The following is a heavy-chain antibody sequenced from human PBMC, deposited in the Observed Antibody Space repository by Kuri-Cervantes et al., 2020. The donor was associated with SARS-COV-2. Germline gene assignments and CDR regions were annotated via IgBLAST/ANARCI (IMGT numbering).Heavy chain of an antibody. V-gene: IGHV4-31*03. CDR3: ARRRGGQLDP. Sequence: LRLSCTVSGGSISSGGYYWSWIRQHPGKGLEWIGYIYYSGSTYYNPSLKSRVTISVDTSKNQFSLKLSSVTAADTAVYYCARRRGGQLDPWGQGTLVTVSS. D-gene: IGHD2-2*01. J-gene: IGHJ5*02. CDR2: IYYSGST. CDR1: GGSISSGGYY.